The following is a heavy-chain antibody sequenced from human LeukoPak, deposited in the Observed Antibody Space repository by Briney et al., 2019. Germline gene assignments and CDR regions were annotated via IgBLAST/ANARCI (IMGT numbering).Heavy chain of an antibody. D-gene: IGHD2-2*01. CDR3: ARHRYCSSTSCYYNWFDP. J-gene: IGHJ5*02. CDR1: GGSFSGYY. Sequence: PSETPSLTCAVYGGSFSGYYWSWIRQPPGKGLEWIGEINHSGSTNYNPSLKSRVTISVDTSKNQFSLKLSSVTAADTAVYYCARHRYCSSTSCYYNWFDPWGQGTLVTVSS. CDR2: INHSGST. V-gene: IGHV4-34*01.